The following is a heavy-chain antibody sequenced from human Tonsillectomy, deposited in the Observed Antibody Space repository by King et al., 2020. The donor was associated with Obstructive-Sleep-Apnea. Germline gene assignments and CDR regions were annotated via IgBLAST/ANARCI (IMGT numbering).Heavy chain of an antibody. Sequence: VQLVESGAEVKKPGESLRISCKGSGYSFTSYWISWVRQMPGKGLEWMGRIEPSDSYTNYSPSFQGHVTISADKSISTAYLQWSSLKAADTAMYYCARHYYGSGSYYGDAFDIWGQGTMVTVSS. CDR1: GYSFTSYW. D-gene: IGHD3-10*01. V-gene: IGHV5-10-1*03. J-gene: IGHJ3*02. CDR2: IEPSDSYT. CDR3: ARHYYGSGSYYGDAFDI.